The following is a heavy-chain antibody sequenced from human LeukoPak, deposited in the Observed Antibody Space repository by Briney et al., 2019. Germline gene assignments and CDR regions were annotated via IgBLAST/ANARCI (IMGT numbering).Heavy chain of an antibody. Sequence: GGSLRLSCAASGFTFSSYSMNWVRQAPGKGLEWVSSISSSSSYIYYADSVKGRFTISRDNAKNSLYLQMNSLRAEDTAVYYCARDGYNWNDGAGSDIWGQGTMVTVSS. CDR1: GFTFSSYS. CDR2: ISSSSSYI. J-gene: IGHJ3*02. D-gene: IGHD1-20*01. V-gene: IGHV3-21*01. CDR3: ARDGYNWNDGAGSDI.